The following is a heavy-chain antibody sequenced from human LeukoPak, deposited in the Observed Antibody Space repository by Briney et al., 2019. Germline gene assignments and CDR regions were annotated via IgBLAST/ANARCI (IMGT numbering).Heavy chain of an antibody. Sequence: PRGSLRLSCAASGFTFSSYSMNWVRQAPGKGLEWVSSISSSSSYIYYADSVKGRFTISRDNAKNSLYLQMNSLRAEDTAVYYCARTGPHLTYYDYVWGSSYLSDWGQGTLVTVSS. J-gene: IGHJ4*02. CDR3: ARTGPHLTYYDYVWGSSYLSD. D-gene: IGHD3-16*01. CDR1: GFTFSSYS. V-gene: IGHV3-21*01. CDR2: ISSSSSYI.